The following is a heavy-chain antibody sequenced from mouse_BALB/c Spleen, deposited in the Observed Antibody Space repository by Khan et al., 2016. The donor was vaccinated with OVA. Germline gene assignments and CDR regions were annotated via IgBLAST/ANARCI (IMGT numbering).Heavy chain of an antibody. D-gene: IGHD2-4*01. J-gene: IGHJ3*01. CDR3: ARNYDYDEGLAY. CDR1: GFSLNTYG. Sequence: QVQLKESGPGLVQPSQSLSITCTVSGFSLNTYGVHWVRQSPGKGLEWLGVIWSGGSTDYNAAFISRLSISKDNSKSQVFFKMNRLQANDTAIYYCARNYDYDEGLAYWGQGTLVTVSA. CDR2: IWSGGST. V-gene: IGHV2-2*02.